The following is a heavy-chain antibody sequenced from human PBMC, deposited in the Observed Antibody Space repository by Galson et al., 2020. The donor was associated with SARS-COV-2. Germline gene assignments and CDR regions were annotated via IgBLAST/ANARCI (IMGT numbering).Heavy chain of an antibody. J-gene: IGHJ4*02. V-gene: IGHV4-59*12. Sequence: ILQPPGKVLEWIAYIYYSGSTNYNPSPKSRVTISVDTSKNQFSLKLSSVTAADTAVYYCARDSDDYYGSGSHRYDYWGQGTLVTVSS. D-gene: IGHD3-10*01. CDR2: IYYSGST. CDR3: ARDSDDYYGSGSHRYDY.